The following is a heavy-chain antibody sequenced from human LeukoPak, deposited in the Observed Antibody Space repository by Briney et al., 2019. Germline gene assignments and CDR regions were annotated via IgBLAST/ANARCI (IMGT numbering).Heavy chain of an antibody. CDR3: ARSAVSAIQGYCSSTSCHRRWFDP. V-gene: IGHV1-69*13. CDR1: GGTFSSYA. D-gene: IGHD2-2*02. CDR2: IIPIFGTA. Sequence: GASVKVSCKASGGTFSSYAISWVRQAPGQGLEWMGGIIPIFGTANYAQKFQGSVTITADESTSTAYMELSSLRSEDTAVYYCARSAVSAIQGYCSSTSCHRRWFDPWGQGTLVTVSS. J-gene: IGHJ5*02.